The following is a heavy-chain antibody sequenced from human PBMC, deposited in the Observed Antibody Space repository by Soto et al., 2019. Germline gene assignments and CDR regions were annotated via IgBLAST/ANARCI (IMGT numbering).Heavy chain of an antibody. CDR2: ISGYNGDT. CDR3: AKNGQPPYYYYGMDV. V-gene: IGHV1-18*01. J-gene: IGHJ6*02. CDR1: GYTFTRYG. Sequence: QGQLVQSGGEVKKPGASVKVSCKASGYTFTRYGISWVRQAPGQGPEWMGWISGYNGDTKYAQKFQGRVNMTVDTSTTTAYMELRSLTSDDRAVYYCAKNGQPPYYYYGMDVWGQGTTVTVSS. D-gene: IGHD2-8*01.